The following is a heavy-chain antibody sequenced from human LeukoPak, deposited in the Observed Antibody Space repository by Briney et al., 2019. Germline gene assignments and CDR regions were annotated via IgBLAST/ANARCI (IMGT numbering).Heavy chain of an antibody. J-gene: IGHJ6*03. CDR3: ARDSPGVTTSFYYYSYYYMDV. V-gene: IGHV3-7*01. CDR1: GFTFSSYW. D-gene: IGHD4-11*01. Sequence: PGGSLRLSCAASGFTFSSYWMSWVRQAPGKGLEWVANIKQDGSENYYVDSVKGRFTISRDNAKNSLYLQMNSLRAEDTAVYYCARDSPGVTTSFYYYSYYYMDVWGKGTTVTVSS. CDR2: IKQDGSEN.